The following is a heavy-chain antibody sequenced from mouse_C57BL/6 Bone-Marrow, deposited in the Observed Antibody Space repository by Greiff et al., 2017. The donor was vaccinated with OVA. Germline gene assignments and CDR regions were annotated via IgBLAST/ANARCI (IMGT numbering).Heavy chain of an antibody. Sequence: VKLMESGPGLVAPSQSLSITCTVSGFSLTSYGVSWVRQPPGKGLEWLGVIWGDGSTNYHSALISRLSISKDNSKSQVFLKLNSLQTDDTATYYCAKQGIYYDYDGGYYYAMDYWGQGTSATVSS. D-gene: IGHD2-4*01. V-gene: IGHV2-3*01. J-gene: IGHJ4*01. CDR1: GFSLTSYG. CDR2: IWGDGST. CDR3: AKQGIYYDYDGGYYYAMDY.